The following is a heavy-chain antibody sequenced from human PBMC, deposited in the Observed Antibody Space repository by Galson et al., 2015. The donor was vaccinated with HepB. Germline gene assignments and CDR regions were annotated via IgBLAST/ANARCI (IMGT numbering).Heavy chain of an antibody. J-gene: IGHJ4*02. V-gene: IGHV3-30*18. Sequence: SLRLSCAASGFTFSNHGMHWVRQAPGKGLEWVAFISYDGGTEYYADSVNGRFTISRESSKNTMYLQMSRLRPEDTAVYYCAKDRAMYSGTYHFDYWGQGTLVTVSS. CDR3: AKDRAMYSGTYHFDY. CDR2: ISYDGGTE. D-gene: IGHD1-26*01. CDR1: GFTFSNHG.